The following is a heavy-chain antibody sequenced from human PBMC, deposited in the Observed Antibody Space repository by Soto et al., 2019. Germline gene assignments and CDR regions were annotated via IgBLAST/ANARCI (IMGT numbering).Heavy chain of an antibody. CDR3: VRGYGDSYYYGMDV. J-gene: IGHJ6*02. Sequence: QVQLLESGGGVVQPGRSLRLSCADSGITFSSYAMHWVRQAPGKGLEWVGVISYDGTNKFYADSVKGRFTISRDNSKNTLYLQMNSLRAEDSAVYYCVRGYGDSYYYGMDVWGQGTTVTVSS. D-gene: IGHD4-17*01. V-gene: IGHV3-30-3*01. CDR1: GITFSSYA. CDR2: ISYDGTNK.